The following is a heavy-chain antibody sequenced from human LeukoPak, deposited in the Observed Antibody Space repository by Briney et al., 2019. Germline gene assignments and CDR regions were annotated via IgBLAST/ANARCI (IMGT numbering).Heavy chain of an antibody. D-gene: IGHD3-10*01. V-gene: IGHV4-30-4*01. Sequence: ASETLSLTCTVSGGSISSYYWSWIRQPPGKGLEWIGYIYYSGSTYYNPSLKSRVTISVDTSKNQFSLKLSSVTAADTAVYYCARDLSVRGASYYFDYWGQGTLVTVSS. CDR3: ARDLSVRGASYYFDY. J-gene: IGHJ4*02. CDR2: IYYSGST. CDR1: GGSISSYY.